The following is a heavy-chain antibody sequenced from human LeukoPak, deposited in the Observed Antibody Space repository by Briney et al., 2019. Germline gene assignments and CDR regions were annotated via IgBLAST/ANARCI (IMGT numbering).Heavy chain of an antibody. CDR3: AREIGCSSTSCYAAFDY. J-gene: IGHJ4*02. CDR2: INPNSGGT. Sequence: ASVKVSCEASGYTFTGYYMHWVRQAPGQGLEWMGWINPNSGGTNYAQKFQGWVTMTRDTSISTAYMELSRLRSDDTAVYYCAREIGCSSTSCYAAFDYWGQGTLVTVSS. D-gene: IGHD2-2*01. V-gene: IGHV1-2*04. CDR1: GYTFTGYY.